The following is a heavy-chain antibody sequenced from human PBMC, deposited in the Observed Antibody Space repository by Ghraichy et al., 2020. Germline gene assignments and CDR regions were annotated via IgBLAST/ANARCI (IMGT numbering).Heavy chain of an antibody. CDR2: INHSGST. V-gene: IGHV4-34*01. Sequence: SETLSLTCAVYGGSFSGYYWSWIRQPPGKGLEWIGEINHSGSTNYNPSLKSRVTISVDTSKNQFSLKLSSVTAADTAVYYCARLPRRRRRDGFYFDYWGQGTLVTVSS. CDR1: GGSFSGYY. J-gene: IGHJ4*02. CDR3: ARLPRRRRRDGFYFDY. D-gene: IGHD5-24*01.